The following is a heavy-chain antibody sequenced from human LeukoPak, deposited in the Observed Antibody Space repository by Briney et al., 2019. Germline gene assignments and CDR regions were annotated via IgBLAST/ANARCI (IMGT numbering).Heavy chain of an antibody. J-gene: IGHJ4*02. V-gene: IGHV3-7*01. D-gene: IGHD4-17*01. CDR1: GFTFSSYW. Sequence: GGSLRLSCAASGFTFSSYWMTWVRQAPGKGLELVANIKQDGSAKYYVDSVKGRFTISRDNAKNSLYLQMDSLRAEDTAMYFCARDRGWGLRILDYWGQGTLVSVSS. CDR3: ARDRGWGLRILDY. CDR2: IKQDGSAK.